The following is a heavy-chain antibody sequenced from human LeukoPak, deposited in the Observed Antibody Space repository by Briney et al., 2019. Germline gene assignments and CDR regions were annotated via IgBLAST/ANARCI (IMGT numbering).Heavy chain of an antibody. CDR3: ARVTPDYYDSSGLAPYYYYYMDV. CDR1: GYSFTSYW. Sequence: GESLKISCKGSGYSFTSYWIGWVRQMPGKGLEWMGIIYPGDSDTRYSPSFQGQVTISADKSISTAYLQWSSLKVSDTAMYYCARVTPDYYDSSGLAPYYYYYMDVWGKGTTVTVSS. V-gene: IGHV5-51*01. D-gene: IGHD3-22*01. CDR2: IYPGDSDT. J-gene: IGHJ6*03.